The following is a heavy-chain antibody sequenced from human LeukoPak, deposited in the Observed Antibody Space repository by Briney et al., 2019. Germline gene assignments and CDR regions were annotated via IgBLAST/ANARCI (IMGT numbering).Heavy chain of an antibody. CDR3: AREGLVAAAGSDYYYYGMDV. CDR2: IIPVFGTP. J-gene: IGHJ6*02. D-gene: IGHD6-13*01. CDR1: GGTFSSYA. V-gene: IGHV1-69*13. Sequence: SVKVSCKASGGTFSSYAISWVRQAPGQGLEWMGGIIPVFGTPNYAQRFQGRVTITADESTTTAYMELSSLTSGDTAVYYCAREGLVAAAGSDYYYYGMDVWGQGTTVTVSS.